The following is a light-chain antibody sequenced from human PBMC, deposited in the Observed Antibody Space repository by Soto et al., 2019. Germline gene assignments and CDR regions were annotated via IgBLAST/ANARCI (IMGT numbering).Light chain of an antibody. V-gene: IGLV2-14*03. CDR1: SSYVVGYNY. CDR2: HVT. J-gene: IGLJ1*01. CDR3: ASFTSPYSYV. Sequence: QSALTQPASVFGSPGQSITISCTGTSSYVVGYNYVSWYQHHPGKAPKHMIYHVTVRPWGVSNRFSGSKSDDTASLTISGLQAEDEADYYCASFTSPYSYVFGTGTKLTVL.